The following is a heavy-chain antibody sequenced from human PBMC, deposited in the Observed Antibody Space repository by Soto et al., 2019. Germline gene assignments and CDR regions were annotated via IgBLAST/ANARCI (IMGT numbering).Heavy chain of an antibody. CDR1: GFTFSTYT. CDR2: ISSSSSYI. V-gene: IGHV3-21*01. CDR3: ARGYSGYASSHDF. Sequence: GGSLRLSCAVSGFTFSTYTMNWVRQAPGKGLEWVSSISSSSSYIYYADSVKGRFTISRDNAKNSLYLQMNSLRAEDTAMYYCARGYSGYASSHDFWGQGALVTVSS. D-gene: IGHD5-12*01. J-gene: IGHJ4*02.